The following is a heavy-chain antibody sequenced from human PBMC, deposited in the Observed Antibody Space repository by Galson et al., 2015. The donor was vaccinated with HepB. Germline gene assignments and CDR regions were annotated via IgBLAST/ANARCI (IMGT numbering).Heavy chain of an antibody. J-gene: IGHJ4*02. CDR2: ISYDGSNK. V-gene: IGHV3-30*04. CDR3: ARGRLKWPDDY. D-gene: IGHD5-12*01. CDR1: GFTFSSYA. Sequence: SLRLSCAASGFTFSSYAMHWVRQAPGKGLEWVAVISYDGSNKYYADSVKGRFTISRDNSKNTLYLQTNSLRAEDTAVYYCARGRLKWPDDYWGQGTLVTVSS.